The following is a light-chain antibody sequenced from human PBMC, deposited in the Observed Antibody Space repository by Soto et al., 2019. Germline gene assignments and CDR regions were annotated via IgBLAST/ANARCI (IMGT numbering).Light chain of an antibody. CDR2: KAS. CDR3: QQYNTYSRT. CDR1: QSISTY. V-gene: IGKV1-5*03. J-gene: IGKJ1*01. Sequence: DIQMTQSPSTLSASVGDRVAITCRASQSISTYLAWYQQKPGKAPKLLIYKASSLESGVPSRFSGSGSGAEFTLTISSLQPHDFATYYCQQYNTYSRTFGQGTKVEIK.